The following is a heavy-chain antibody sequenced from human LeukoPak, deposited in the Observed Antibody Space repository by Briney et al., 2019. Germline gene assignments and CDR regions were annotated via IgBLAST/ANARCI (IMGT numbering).Heavy chain of an antibody. D-gene: IGHD3-10*01. J-gene: IGHJ4*02. Sequence: GGSLRLSCAASGFTFSSYGMHWVRQAPGKGLEWVAVISYDGSNKYYADSVKGRFTIPRDNPKNTVYLQMNSLRVEDRAVYYCAKDRGLAADYFDYWGQGTLVTVSS. CDR2: ISYDGSNK. V-gene: IGHV3-30*18. CDR1: GFTFSSYG. CDR3: AKDRGLAADYFDY.